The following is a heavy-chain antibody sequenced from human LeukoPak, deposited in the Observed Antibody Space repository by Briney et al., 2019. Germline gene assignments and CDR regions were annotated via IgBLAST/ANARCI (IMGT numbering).Heavy chain of an antibody. Sequence: WASVKVSCKASGGTFSSYAISWVRQAPGQGLEWMGGIIPIFGTANYAQKFQGRVTITADESTSTAYMELSSLRSEGTAAYYCARNVDTAMATNWFDPWGQGTLVTVSS. CDR3: ARNVDTAMATNWFDP. CDR1: GGTFSSYA. J-gene: IGHJ5*02. CDR2: IIPIFGTA. D-gene: IGHD5-18*01. V-gene: IGHV1-69*13.